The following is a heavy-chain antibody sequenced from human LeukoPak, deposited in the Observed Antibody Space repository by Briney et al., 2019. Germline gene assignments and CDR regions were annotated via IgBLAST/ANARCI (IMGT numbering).Heavy chain of an antibody. CDR3: ARARWTSTATTYYLDH. CDR1: GYTFTSYA. CDR2: IDAGNGKT. V-gene: IGHV1-3*01. Sequence: ASVKVSCKASGYTFTSYAIQWVRQAPGQRLEWMGWIDAGNGKTKYSQNFQGRVTITRDTSATTAYMDLSSLRSEDTAVYYCARARWTSTATTYYLDHWGQGTLVTVPS. J-gene: IGHJ4*02. D-gene: IGHD4-17*01.